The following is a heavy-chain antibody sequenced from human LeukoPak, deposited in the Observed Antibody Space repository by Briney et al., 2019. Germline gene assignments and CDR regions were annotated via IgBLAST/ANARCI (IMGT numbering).Heavy chain of an antibody. CDR1: GFSFSTYG. Sequence: TGGTLRLSCTASGFSFSTYGMSWVRQAPGEGLEWVSAISGSGGTKYYADSVKGRFTISRDNAKNSLYLQMNSLRAEDTAVYYCAELGITMIGGVWGKGTTVTISS. CDR2: ISGSGGTK. D-gene: IGHD3-10*02. V-gene: IGHV3-23*01. CDR3: AELGITMIGGV. J-gene: IGHJ6*04.